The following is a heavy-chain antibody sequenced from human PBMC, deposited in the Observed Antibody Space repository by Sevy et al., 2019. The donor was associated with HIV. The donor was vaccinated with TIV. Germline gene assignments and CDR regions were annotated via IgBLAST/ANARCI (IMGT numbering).Heavy chain of an antibody. Sequence: GGSLRLSCTASGFTLSDYYMSWIRQAPGKGLQWISYISGSDDSGGDDTIYYADSVKGRFTISRDKDKNSLYLQMSSLRADDTAVYYCARDHVKDGKGGDYYYHAMDVWGRGTTVTVSS. CDR1: GFTLSDYY. D-gene: IGHD3-16*01. J-gene: IGHJ6*02. V-gene: IGHV3-11*01. CDR3: ARDHVKDGKGGDYYYHAMDV. CDR2: ISGSDDSGGDDTI.